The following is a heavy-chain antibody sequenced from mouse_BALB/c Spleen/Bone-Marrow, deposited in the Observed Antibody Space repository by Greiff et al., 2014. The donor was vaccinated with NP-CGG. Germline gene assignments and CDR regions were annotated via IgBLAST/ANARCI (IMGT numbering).Heavy chain of an antibody. CDR1: GYSFTDYI. J-gene: IGHJ2*01. D-gene: IGHD2-10*01. Sequence: LVESGPELVKPGASVKISCKASGYSFTDYIMLWVKQSHGKSLERIGNINPYYGSTSYNLKFKGKATLTVDKSSSTAYMQLNSLTSEDSAVYYCARGAYYGNYFDYWGQGTTLTVSS. V-gene: IGHV1-39*01. CDR2: INPYYGST. CDR3: ARGAYYGNYFDY.